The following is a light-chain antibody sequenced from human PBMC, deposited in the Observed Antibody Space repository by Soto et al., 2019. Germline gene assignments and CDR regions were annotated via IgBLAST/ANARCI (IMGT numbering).Light chain of an antibody. CDR1: QSVSSN. CDR2: GAS. Sequence: EIVMTQSPATLSVSPGERATLSCRASQSVSSNLAWYQQKPGQAPSRLIYGASTRATGIPARFSGSGSGTEFTLTTSSRQYEDFAVYYCQQYHNWPPRTFGQGTKVDIK. CDR3: QQYHNWPPRT. J-gene: IGKJ1*01. V-gene: IGKV3D-15*01.